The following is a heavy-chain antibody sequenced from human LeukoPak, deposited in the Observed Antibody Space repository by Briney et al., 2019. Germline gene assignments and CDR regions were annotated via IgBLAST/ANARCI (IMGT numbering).Heavy chain of an antibody. D-gene: IGHD6-25*01. CDR3: AKDPYLSAAGRGIDY. CDR2: IRGTGGIT. V-gene: IGHV3-23*01. Sequence: GGSLRLSCAASGFTFSAYAMSWVRQAPGKGPEWVSAIRGTGGITDYADSVKGRFTISRDNSKNTLYLQMNSLRAEDTAIYYCAKDPYLSAAGRGIDYWGRGTLVTVSS. CDR1: GFTFSAYA. J-gene: IGHJ4*02.